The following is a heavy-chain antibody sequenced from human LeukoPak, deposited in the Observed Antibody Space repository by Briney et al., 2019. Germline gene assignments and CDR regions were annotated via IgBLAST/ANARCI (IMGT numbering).Heavy chain of an antibody. V-gene: IGHV1-69*05. CDR2: IIPIFGRP. J-gene: IGHJ5*02. Sequence: SVRVSCKASGGTFSSEAFIWVRQAPGQGLEWMGGIIPIFGRPDYAQKFQDIVTITTDESTNTVYMELSSLRSEDTAVYYCARGETILNWFDPWGQGTLVTVSS. CDR3: ARGETILNWFDP. CDR1: GGTFSSEA. D-gene: IGHD1-1*01.